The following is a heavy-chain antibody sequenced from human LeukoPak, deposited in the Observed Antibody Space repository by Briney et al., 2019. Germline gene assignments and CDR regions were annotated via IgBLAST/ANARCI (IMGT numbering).Heavy chain of an antibody. CDR2: IYPGDSDT. V-gene: IGHV5-51*01. CDR3: ARGVVPAAIPYYGMDV. J-gene: IGHJ6*02. Sequence: GESLKISCKGSGYSFTSYWIGWVRQMPGKGLEWMGIIYPGDSDTRYSPSFQGQVTISADKSISTAYLQWSSPKASDTAMYYCARGVVPAAIPYYGMDVWGQGTTVTVSS. D-gene: IGHD2-2*01. CDR1: GYSFTSYW.